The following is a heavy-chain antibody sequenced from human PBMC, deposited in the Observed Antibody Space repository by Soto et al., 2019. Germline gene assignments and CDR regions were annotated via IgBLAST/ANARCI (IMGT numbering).Heavy chain of an antibody. CDR1: GGSISSYY. J-gene: IGHJ5*02. V-gene: IGHV4-59*01. D-gene: IGHD3-9*01. CDR3: ARDILTGYNWFDP. Sequence: PSETLSLTCTVSGGSISSYYWSWIRQPPGKGLEWIGYIYYSGSTNYNPSLKSRVTISVDTSKNQFSLKLSSVTAADTAVYYCARDILTGYNWFDPWGQGTLVTVSS. CDR2: IYYSGST.